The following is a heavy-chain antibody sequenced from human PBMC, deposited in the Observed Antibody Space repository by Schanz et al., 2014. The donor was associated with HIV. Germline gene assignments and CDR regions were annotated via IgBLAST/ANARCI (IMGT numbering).Heavy chain of an antibody. V-gene: IGHV3-33*01. J-gene: IGHJ4*02. CDR1: GFTFSSYG. CDR2: LWYDGSNK. D-gene: IGHD3-10*01. Sequence: QVQLVESGGGVVQPGRSLRLSCAASGFTFSSYGMHWVRQAPGKGLEWVAILWYDGSNKYYVDSVKGRFTISRDNSNNALNLQMNSLRAEATAVYYCARDGSLNRGFDYWGQGTLVTVSS. CDR3: ARDGSLNRGFDY.